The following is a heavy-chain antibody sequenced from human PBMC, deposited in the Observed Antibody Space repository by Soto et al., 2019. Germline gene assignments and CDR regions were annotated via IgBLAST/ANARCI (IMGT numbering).Heavy chain of an antibody. CDR3: AKGYYDILTGYFDY. Sequence: PGGSLRLSCAASGFTFSSYAMSWVRQAPGKGLEWVSAISGSGGSTYYADSVKGRFTISRDNSKNTLYLQMNSLRAKDTAVYYCAKGYYDILTGYFDYWGQGTLVTVSS. CDR1: GFTFSSYA. CDR2: ISGSGGST. J-gene: IGHJ4*02. V-gene: IGHV3-23*01. D-gene: IGHD3-9*01.